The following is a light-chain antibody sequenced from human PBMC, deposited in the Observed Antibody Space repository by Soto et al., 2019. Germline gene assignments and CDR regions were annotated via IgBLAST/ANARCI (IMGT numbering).Light chain of an antibody. CDR2: GAS. Sequence: EIVLTQSPGTLSLSPGERATLSCRASQSVSSNYLAWYQRKPGQAPRLLIYGASTRATGIPDRFSGSGSGTDFTLTISGLEPEDFAVYYCQQYGSSPRTFGQGTKVEIK. CDR1: QSVSSNY. V-gene: IGKV3-20*01. J-gene: IGKJ1*01. CDR3: QQYGSSPRT.